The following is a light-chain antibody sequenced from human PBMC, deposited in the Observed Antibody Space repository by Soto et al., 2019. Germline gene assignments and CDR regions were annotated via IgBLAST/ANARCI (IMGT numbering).Light chain of an antibody. CDR1: SGDIGTYNY. CDR3: SSYTSKNDRV. V-gene: IGLV2-14*01. Sequence: QSVLTQPASVSGSPGQSITISCTGTSGDIGTYNYVSWYQQHPGKAPKLVIYEVSYRPSGVSIRFSASKSVNTASLTISGLQAEDEADYYCSSYTSKNDRVFXTGTKGTVL. J-gene: IGLJ1*01. CDR2: EVS.